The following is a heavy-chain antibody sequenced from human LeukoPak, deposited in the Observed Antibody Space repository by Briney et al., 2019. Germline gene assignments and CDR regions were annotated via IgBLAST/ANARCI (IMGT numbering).Heavy chain of an antibody. CDR2: IHHSGST. J-gene: IGHJ6*02. CDR1: GXSITTYY. Sequence: SETLSLTCTVSGXSITTYYWSWIRQPPGKRLEWIVYIHHSGSTDSNPSLKSRVTISVDTSKNQFSLNLRSVTAADTAVYYCARRAYYYSNMDVWGQGTTVTVSS. V-gene: IGHV4-59*08. CDR3: ARRAYYYSNMDV.